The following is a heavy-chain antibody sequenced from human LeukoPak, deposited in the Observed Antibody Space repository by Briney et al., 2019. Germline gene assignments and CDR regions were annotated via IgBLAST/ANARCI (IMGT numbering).Heavy chain of an antibody. CDR3: ARGFRSSIVIPAAARFDY. J-gene: IGHJ4*02. D-gene: IGHD2-2*01. V-gene: IGHV4-34*01. CDR1: GGSFSGYY. Sequence: SETLSLTCAVYGGSFSGYYWSWIRQPPGKGLEWIGEINHSGSTNYNPSLKSRVTISVDTSKNQFSLKLSSVTAADTAVYYCARGFRSSIVIPAAARFDYWGQGTLVTVSS. CDR2: INHSGST.